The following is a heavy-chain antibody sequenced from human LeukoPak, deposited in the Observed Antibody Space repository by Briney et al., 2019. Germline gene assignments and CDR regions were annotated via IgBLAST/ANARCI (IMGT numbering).Heavy chain of an antibody. CDR2: VYSDDTT. J-gene: IGHJ4*02. CDR1: GFTVNSNY. V-gene: IGHV3-53*01. CDR3: ARGGGYYAIDY. D-gene: IGHD1-26*01. Sequence: PGRSLRLSCAASGFTVNSNYMNWVRQAPGKGLEWVSVVYSDDTTYYADSVKGRFTISRDNSKNTLYLQMNNLRAEDTAVYYCARGGGYYAIDYWGQGTLVTVSS.